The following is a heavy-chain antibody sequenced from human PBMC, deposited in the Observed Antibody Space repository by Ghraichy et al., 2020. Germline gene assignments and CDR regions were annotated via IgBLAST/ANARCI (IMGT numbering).Heavy chain of an antibody. V-gene: IGHV1-8*01. CDR2: MNPNSGNT. J-gene: IGHJ5*02. CDR1: GYTFTSYD. D-gene: IGHD3-22*01. CDR3: ARGLPNYYYDSSGSGNWFDP. Sequence: ASVKVSCKASGYTFTSYDINWVRQATGQGLEWMGWMNPNSGNTGYAQKFQGRVTMTRNTSISTAYMELSSLRSEDTAVYYCARGLPNYYYDSSGSGNWFDPWGQGTLVTVSS.